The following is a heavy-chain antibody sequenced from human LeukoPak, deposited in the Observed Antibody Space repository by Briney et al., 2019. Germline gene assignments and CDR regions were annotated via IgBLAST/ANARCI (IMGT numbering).Heavy chain of an antibody. V-gene: IGHV3-33*01. CDR1: GFTFSSYG. CDR2: IWYDRSIK. J-gene: IGHJ3*02. Sequence: GRSLRLSCAASGFTFSSYGMHWVRQAPGKGLEWVAVIWYDRSIKYYADSVKGRFTISRDNPKNTLYLQMNSLRAEDTAVYYCARVGSGSYFLDGFDIWGQGTMVTVSS. D-gene: IGHD1-26*01. CDR3: ARVGSGSYFLDGFDI.